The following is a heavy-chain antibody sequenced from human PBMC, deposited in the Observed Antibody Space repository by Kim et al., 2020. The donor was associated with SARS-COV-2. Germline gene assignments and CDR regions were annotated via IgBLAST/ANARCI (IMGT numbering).Heavy chain of an antibody. CDR2: ISTSSSTV. CDR1: GFTFSSYN. J-gene: IGHJ4*02. CDR3: ARLITMVRDDYFDY. V-gene: IGHV3-48*04. Sequence: GGSLRLSCAASGFTFSSYNMNWVRQAPGKGLEWVSYISTSSSTVYYTDSVKGRFTISRDNAKNSLYLQMNSLRAEDTAVYFCARLITMVRDDYFDYWGQGTLVTVSS. D-gene: IGHD3-10*01.